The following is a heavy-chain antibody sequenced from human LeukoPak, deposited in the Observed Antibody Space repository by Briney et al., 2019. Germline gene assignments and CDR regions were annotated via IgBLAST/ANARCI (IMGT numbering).Heavy chain of an antibody. CDR1: AFTFSSYA. Sequence: GGSLRLSCAASAFTFSSYAMYWVRQAPGKGLEWVPVISYDGSDKFYADSVRGRFSISRDNAKNTLYLQMNSLRAEDTAVYYCARGLSGYASSLGYWGQGTLVTVSA. V-gene: IGHV3-30*04. J-gene: IGHJ4*02. D-gene: IGHD6-6*01. CDR2: ISYDGSDK. CDR3: ARGLSGYASSLGY.